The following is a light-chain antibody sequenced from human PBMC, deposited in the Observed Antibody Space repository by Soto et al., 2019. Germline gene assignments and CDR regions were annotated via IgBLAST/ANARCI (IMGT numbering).Light chain of an antibody. V-gene: IGKV1-27*01. CDR1: QDIRNF. J-gene: IGKJ3*01. CDR2: AAS. Sequence: DIPMTQSPTSLSASVGDRVTITCRASQDIRNFVAWYQQKPGKAPKLLLYAASTLQSGVPSRFSGSGSGTDFTLTINSLQPEDVATYSCQKYSSVPVFGPGTKVEIK. CDR3: QKYSSVPV.